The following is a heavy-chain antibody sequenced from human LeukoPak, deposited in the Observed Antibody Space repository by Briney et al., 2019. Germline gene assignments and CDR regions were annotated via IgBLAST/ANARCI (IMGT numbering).Heavy chain of an antibody. CDR2: MNPNSGNT. CDR3: ARLYGDYGGDWFDP. CDR1: GYTFTSYD. V-gene: IGHV1-8*01. J-gene: IGHJ5*02. D-gene: IGHD4-17*01. Sequence: ASVKVSCKASGYTFTSYDINWVRQATGQGLEWMGWMNPNSGNTGYAQKFQGRVTFTRNTSISTAYMELSSLRSDDTAVYYCARLYGDYGGDWFDPWGQGTLVTVSS.